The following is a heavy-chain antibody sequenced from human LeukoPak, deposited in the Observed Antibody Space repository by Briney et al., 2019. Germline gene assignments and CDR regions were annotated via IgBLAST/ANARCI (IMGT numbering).Heavy chain of an antibody. Sequence: ASVKVSCKACGYTFSKYGISWVRQAPGQGLEWMGWIGVYNGNTEYAQKFQGRVIMTTDTSTSTAYMELRSLRSDDTAVYYCSRASFFRGRRKDDAFDIWGQGTMVTVSS. CDR1: GYTFSKYG. CDR2: IGVYNGNT. V-gene: IGHV1-18*01. J-gene: IGHJ3*02. D-gene: IGHD3-3*02. CDR3: SRASFFRGRRKDDAFDI.